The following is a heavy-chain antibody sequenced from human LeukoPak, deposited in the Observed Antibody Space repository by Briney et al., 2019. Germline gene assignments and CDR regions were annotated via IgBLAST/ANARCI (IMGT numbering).Heavy chain of an antibody. Sequence: GGSLRLSCTASDFTFRSYAMHGFRQSPGKAREGGGFISYDGSNKYYADSVKGRFTISRDNSKNTLYLQMNSLRAEDTAVYYCARDSRIAARPSGDYWGQGTLVTVSS. CDR1: DFTFRSYA. CDR3: ARDSRIAARPSGDY. D-gene: IGHD6-6*01. CDR2: ISYDGSNK. V-gene: IGHV3-30-3*01. J-gene: IGHJ4*02.